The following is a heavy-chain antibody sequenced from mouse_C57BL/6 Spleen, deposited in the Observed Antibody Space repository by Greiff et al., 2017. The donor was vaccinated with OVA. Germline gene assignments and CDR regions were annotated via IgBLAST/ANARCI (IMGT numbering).Heavy chain of an antibody. V-gene: IGHV5-17*01. Sequence: EVQVVESGGGLVKPGGSLKLSCAASGFTFSDYGMHWVRQAPEKGLEWVAYISSGSSTIYYADTVKGRFTISRDTAKNTLFLQMTSLRSEDTAMYYCARRYCGSSGEFDDWGTGTTVTVSS. D-gene: IGHD1-1*01. CDR2: ISSGSSTI. CDR3: ARRYCGSSGEFDD. CDR1: GFTFSDYG. J-gene: IGHJ1*03.